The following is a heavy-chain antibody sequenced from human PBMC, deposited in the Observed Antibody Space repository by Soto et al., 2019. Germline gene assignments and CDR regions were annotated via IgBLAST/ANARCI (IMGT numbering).Heavy chain of an antibody. Sequence: ASETLSLTCTVSGGSISSYYWSWIRQPAGKGLEWIGRIYTSGSTNYNPSLKSRVTMSVDTSKNQFSLKLSSVTAADTAVYYCAREARYTWNYRFDPWGQGTLVTVSS. CDR2: IYTSGST. J-gene: IGHJ5*02. D-gene: IGHD1-7*01. V-gene: IGHV4-4*07. CDR3: AREARYTWNYRFDP. CDR1: GGSISSYY.